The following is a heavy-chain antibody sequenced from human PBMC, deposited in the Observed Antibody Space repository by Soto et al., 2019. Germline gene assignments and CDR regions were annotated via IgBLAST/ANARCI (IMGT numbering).Heavy chain of an antibody. J-gene: IGHJ4*02. V-gene: IGHV3-30-3*01. CDR2: ISYDGNNK. Sequence: RGSLRLSCAASGFTYSTYTMHWVRQAPGKGLEWVAVISYDGNNKFYADSVKGRFTISRDNSKNSLYLQMNSLRTEDTALYYCAKGSVTLFDYWGQGTLVTVSS. D-gene: IGHD4-4*01. CDR3: AKGSVTLFDY. CDR1: GFTYSTYT.